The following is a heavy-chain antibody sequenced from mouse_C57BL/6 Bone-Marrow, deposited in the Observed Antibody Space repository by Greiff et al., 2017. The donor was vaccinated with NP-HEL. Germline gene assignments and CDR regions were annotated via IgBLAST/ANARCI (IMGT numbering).Heavy chain of an antibody. CDR2: LYPGNSDT. V-gene: IGHV1-5*01. Sequence: VQLKQSGTVLARPGASVKMSCTTSGYTFTSYWMHWVKQRPGQGLEWFGALYPGNSDTSYNQKFKGKAILTAVTSASTAYMELSSLTNEDSAIYYGSWLDYWGQGTSVTVSS. J-gene: IGHJ4*01. CDR3: SWLDY. CDR1: GYTFTSYW.